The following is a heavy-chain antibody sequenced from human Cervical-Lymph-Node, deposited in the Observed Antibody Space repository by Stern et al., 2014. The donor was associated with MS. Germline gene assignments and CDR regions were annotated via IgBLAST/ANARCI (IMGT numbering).Heavy chain of an antibody. Sequence: EVQLVESGGGLVQPGGSLRISCAASGFTFSSYDMHWVLQATGKGLEWVSAIGTAGDTYYPSSMTGRFTISRENAKNSLYLQMNSLRAGDTAVYYCARGRTYYYDSSGSYYFDYWGQGTLVTVSS. CDR3: ARGRTYYYDSSGSYYFDY. J-gene: IGHJ4*02. CDR2: IGTAGDT. V-gene: IGHV3-13*01. CDR1: GFTFSSYD. D-gene: IGHD3-22*01.